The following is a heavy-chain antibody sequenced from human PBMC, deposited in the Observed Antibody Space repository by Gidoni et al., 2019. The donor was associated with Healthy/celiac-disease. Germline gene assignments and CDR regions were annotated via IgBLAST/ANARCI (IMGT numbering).Heavy chain of an antibody. CDR2: INPSCGST. CDR1: GYTFTSND. Sequence: VQLVQSGAEGKKPGASVKVSCKASGYTFTSNDMQRVRQAPGQGLEWMGIINPSCGSTSYAQKFQGRVTMTRDTSTSTVYMGLSSLRSEDPAVYYCARKESLVGATTGGAFDIWGQGTMVTVSS. J-gene: IGHJ3*02. V-gene: IGHV1-46*01. CDR3: ARKESLVGATTGGAFDI. D-gene: IGHD1-26*01.